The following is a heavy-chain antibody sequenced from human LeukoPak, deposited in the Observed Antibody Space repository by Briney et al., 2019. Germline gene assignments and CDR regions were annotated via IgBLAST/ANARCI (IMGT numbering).Heavy chain of an antibody. CDR3: AKDLYYGSGSYYKIDAYYYYGMDV. J-gene: IGHJ6*02. V-gene: IGHV3-30*02. CDR2: IRYDGSNK. Sequence: PGGSPRLSCAASGFTFSSYGMHWVRQAPGKGLEWVAFIRYDGSNKYYADSVKGRFTISRDNSKNTLYLQMNSLRAEDTAVYYCAKDLYYGSGSYYKIDAYYYYGMDVWGQGTTVTVSS. CDR1: GFTFSSYG. D-gene: IGHD3-10*01.